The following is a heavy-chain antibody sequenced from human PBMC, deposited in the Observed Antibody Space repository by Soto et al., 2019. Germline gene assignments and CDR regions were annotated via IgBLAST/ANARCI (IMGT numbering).Heavy chain of an antibody. J-gene: IGHJ4*02. CDR2: IYWDDYK. V-gene: IGHV2-5*02. D-gene: IGHD3-3*01. Sequence: QITLNESGPTVVRPTETLTLTCRFSGFSLTTSGVGVGWIRQSPGKAPEWLALIYWDDYKRYSASLNSRLTITQDTSKNQVVLTVSDLDPTDTATYYCAHRVLRTVFGLVTTTAIYFDFWGQGTPVAVSS. CDR1: GFSLTTSGVG. CDR3: AHRVLRTVFGLVTTTAIYFDF.